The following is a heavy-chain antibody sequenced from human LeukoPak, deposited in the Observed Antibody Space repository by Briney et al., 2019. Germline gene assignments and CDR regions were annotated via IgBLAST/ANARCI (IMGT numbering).Heavy chain of an antibody. Sequence: PGGSLRLSCAASGFTFSSYSMNWVRQAPGKGLEWVSSISSSSSYIYYADSVKGRFTISRDNAKNSLYLQMNSLRAEDTAVYYCARGARPRSKAGYSSSWYIWPDAFDIWGQGTMVTVSS. CDR1: GFTFSSYS. D-gene: IGHD6-13*01. CDR3: ARGARPRSKAGYSSSWYIWPDAFDI. J-gene: IGHJ3*02. V-gene: IGHV3-21*01. CDR2: ISSSSSYI.